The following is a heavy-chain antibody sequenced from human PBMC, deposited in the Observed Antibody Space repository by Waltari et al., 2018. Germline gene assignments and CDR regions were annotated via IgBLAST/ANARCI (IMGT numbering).Heavy chain of an antibody. J-gene: IGHJ6*02. CDR2: ISYDGTNK. V-gene: IGHV3-30*18. D-gene: IGHD3-22*01. Sequence: QVQLVESGGGVVQPGRAVRRSCAAYRLVLGSYGMPCGRQAPGKGLRWVSIISYDGTNKYYADSVKGRFTISRDNSKNTVSLEMNSLRAEDTAVYYCAKDILYDSLRRDIYHGVDVWGQGTTVTVSS. CDR1: RLVLGSYG. CDR3: AKDILYDSLRRDIYHGVDV.